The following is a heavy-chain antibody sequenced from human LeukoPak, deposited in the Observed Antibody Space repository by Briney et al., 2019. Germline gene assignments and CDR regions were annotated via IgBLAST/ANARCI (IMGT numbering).Heavy chain of an antibody. Sequence: SVKVSCKASGGTFSSYAISWVRQAPGQGLEWMGGIIPIFGTANYAQKFQGRVSMTRDTSISTAYLELSRLRSDDTAVFYCAGGGVLTVATLGYWGQGTLVTVSS. CDR1: GGTFSSYA. CDR3: AGGGVLTVATLGY. D-gene: IGHD4-17*01. CDR2: IIPIFGTA. V-gene: IGHV1-69*05. J-gene: IGHJ4*02.